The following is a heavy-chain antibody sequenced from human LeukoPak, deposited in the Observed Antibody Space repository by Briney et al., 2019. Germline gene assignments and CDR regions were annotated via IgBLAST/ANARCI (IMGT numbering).Heavy chain of an antibody. Sequence: GGSLRLSCAASGFTFSSYAMSWVRQAPGKGLEWVSAISGSGGSTYYADSVKGRFTISRDNSKNTLYLQMNSLRAEDTAVYYCASQLRFLEWFPLDYWGQGTLVTVSS. CDR2: ISGSGGST. J-gene: IGHJ4*02. V-gene: IGHV3-23*01. CDR3: ASQLRFLEWFPLDY. CDR1: GFTFSSYA. D-gene: IGHD3-3*01.